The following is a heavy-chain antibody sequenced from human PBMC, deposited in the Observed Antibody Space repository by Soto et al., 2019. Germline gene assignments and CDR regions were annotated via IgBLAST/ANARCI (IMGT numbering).Heavy chain of an antibody. CDR3: ARGVDYYATSGYCSFDS. CDR1: GGSFHNFY. Sequence: SETLSLTCNLSGGSFHNFYWLWIRQPPGKGLEWVGHVHYSGSTNYSPSLNSRATTSLDTSKSQLSLKLRSVTAADTAMYFCARGVDYYATSGYCSFDSWGQGIPVTVSS. CDR2: VHYSGST. D-gene: IGHD3-16*01. V-gene: IGHV4-59*01. J-gene: IGHJ4*02.